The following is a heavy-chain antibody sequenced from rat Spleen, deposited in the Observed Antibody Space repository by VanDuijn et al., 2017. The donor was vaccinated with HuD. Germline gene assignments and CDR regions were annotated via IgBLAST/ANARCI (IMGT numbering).Heavy chain of an antibody. CDR3: ARVGPTEGIGDY. CDR2: ISTGGGNT. V-gene: IGHV5-25*01. D-gene: IGHD1-11*01. Sequence: EVQLVESGGGLVQPGRSLKLSCAASGFTFSSFPMAWVRQAPKKGLEWVASISTGGGNTYYRDSVKGRFTISRDNAKSTLYLQIDSLRSEDTATYYCARVGPTEGIGDYWGQGVMVTVSS. J-gene: IGHJ2*01. CDR1: GFTFSSFP.